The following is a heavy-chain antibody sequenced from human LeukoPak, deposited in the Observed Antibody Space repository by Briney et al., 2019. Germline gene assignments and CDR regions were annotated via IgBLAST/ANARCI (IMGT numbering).Heavy chain of an antibody. J-gene: IGHJ4*02. D-gene: IGHD5-12*01. V-gene: IGHV7-4-1*02. CDR3: ARDQDRGYDFSFDY. CDR1: GYTFTGYH. CDR2: INTNTGDP. Sequence: ASVKVSCKTSGYTFTGYHMHWVRQAPGQGLEWMGWINTNTGDPTYAQGFTGRFVFSLDTSVNTAYLQISSLKAEDTAVYYCARDQDRGYDFSFDYWGQGSLVTVSS.